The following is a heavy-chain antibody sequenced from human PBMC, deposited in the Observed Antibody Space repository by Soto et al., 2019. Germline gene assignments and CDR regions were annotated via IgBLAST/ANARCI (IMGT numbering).Heavy chain of an antibody. V-gene: IGHV4-31*03. J-gene: IGHJ2*01. CDR2: ISDSGST. CDR3: ARGTNWYFDL. Sequence: QVRLQESGPGLVKPSQTLSLTCSVSGGSIGXXXXXXXWFRQHPGKGLEWIGYISDSGSTDYNPSVDSRVTISLDMSENQFSLSLTSVTAADTAVYYCARGTNWYFDLWGRGTLVTVSS. CDR1: GGSIGXXXXX.